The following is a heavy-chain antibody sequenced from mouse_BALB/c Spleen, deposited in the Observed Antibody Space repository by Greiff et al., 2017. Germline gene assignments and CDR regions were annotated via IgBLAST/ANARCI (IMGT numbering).Heavy chain of an antibody. CDR1: GYTFTSYW. Sequence: QVQLKQSGAELAKPGASVKMSCKASGYTFTSYWMHWVKQRPGQGLEWIGYINPSTGYTEYNQKFKDKATLTADKSSSTAYMQLSSLTSEDSAVYYCARSYYGSSYAMDYWGQGTSVTVSS. J-gene: IGHJ4*01. CDR2: INPSTGYT. V-gene: IGHV1-7*01. D-gene: IGHD1-1*01. CDR3: ARSYYGSSYAMDY.